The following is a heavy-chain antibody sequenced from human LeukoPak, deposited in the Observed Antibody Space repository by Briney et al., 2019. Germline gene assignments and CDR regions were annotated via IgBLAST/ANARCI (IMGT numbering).Heavy chain of an antibody. J-gene: IGHJ4*02. V-gene: IGHV4-59*08. CDR2: ISYSGNT. CDR1: GVSIDSYH. Sequence: SSETLSLTCSVSGVSIDSYHWSWIRQPPGKGLECVGYISYSGNTNYTPSLKSRVTISVDTSRNHLPLKLSSVTAADTAVYYCARHGGSWTFDYWGQGTLVTVSS. D-gene: IGHD6-13*01. CDR3: ARHGGSWTFDY.